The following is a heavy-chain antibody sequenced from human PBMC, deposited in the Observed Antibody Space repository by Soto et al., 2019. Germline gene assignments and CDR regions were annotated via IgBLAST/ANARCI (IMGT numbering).Heavy chain of an antibody. CDR1: GGSISSYY. CDR2: IYHSGST. J-gene: IGHJ4*02. D-gene: IGHD3-10*01. CDR3: ARTAMVRGVISKVDY. Sequence: SETLSLTCTVSGGSISSYYWSWIRQPPGKGLEWIGYIYHSGSTYYNPSLKSRVTISVDRSKNQFSLKLSSVTAADTAVYYCARTAMVRGVISKVDYWGQGTLVTVLL. V-gene: IGHV4-59*12.